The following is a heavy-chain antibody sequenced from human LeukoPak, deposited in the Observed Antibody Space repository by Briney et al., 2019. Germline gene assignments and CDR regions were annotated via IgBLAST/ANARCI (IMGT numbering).Heavy chain of an antibody. CDR3: ARRAYYDSSGYHPTTGYFDL. J-gene: IGHJ2*01. CDR1: GGSMFSYY. V-gene: IGHV4-4*08. Sequence: SETLSLTCTVSGGSMFSYYWNWIRQPPGKGLEWIGYIYSSGITNYSPSLRSRGTISVATSRNQFSLRLTSVTAADTAIYYCARRAYYDSSGYHPTTGYFDLWGRGTLVTVSS. CDR2: IYSSGIT. D-gene: IGHD3-22*01.